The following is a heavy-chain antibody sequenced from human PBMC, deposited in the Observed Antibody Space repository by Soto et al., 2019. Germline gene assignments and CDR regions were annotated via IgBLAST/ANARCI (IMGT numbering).Heavy chain of an antibody. CDR1: GFTFSTYS. CDR2: ISSSSSPI. D-gene: IGHD3-16*01. Sequence: EVQLVESGGGLVQPGGSLRLSCAASGFTFSTYSMSWVRQAPGRGLEWVSYISSSSSPIYHADSVQGRFTISRDNAKNSLYLQMNSLRAEDTAVYYCASVGIIPFGGLIFDYLGQGTLVTVSS. J-gene: IGHJ4*02. CDR3: ASVGIIPFGGLIFDY. V-gene: IGHV3-48*01.